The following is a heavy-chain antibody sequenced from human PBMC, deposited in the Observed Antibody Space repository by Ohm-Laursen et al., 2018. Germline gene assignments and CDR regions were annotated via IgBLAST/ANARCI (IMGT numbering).Heavy chain of an antibody. J-gene: IGHJ4*02. CDR1: GGSFSGYY. D-gene: IGHD3-22*01. V-gene: IGHV4-34*01. CDR3: ARAQGDSSGSRFGEFDY. Sequence: SETLSLTCTVYGGSFSGYYWSWIRQPPGKGLEWIGEINHSGSTNYNPSLKSRVTISVDTSKNQFSLKLSSVTAADTAVYYCARAQGDSSGSRFGEFDYWGQGTLVTVSA. CDR2: INHSGST.